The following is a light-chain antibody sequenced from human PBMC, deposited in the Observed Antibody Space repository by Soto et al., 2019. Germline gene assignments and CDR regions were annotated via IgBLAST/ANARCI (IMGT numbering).Light chain of an antibody. V-gene: IGLV2-14*03. CDR1: SSDVGGYNY. CDR3: NSYTSSSTLV. Sequence: QSALTQPASVSGSPGQSITISCTGTSSDVGGYNYVSWYQQHPGKAPKLLIFDVSNRPSGVSNRFSGSKSGNTASLTISGLQAEDEADYFCNSYTSSSTLVFGGGNKLTVL. CDR2: DVS. J-gene: IGLJ2*01.